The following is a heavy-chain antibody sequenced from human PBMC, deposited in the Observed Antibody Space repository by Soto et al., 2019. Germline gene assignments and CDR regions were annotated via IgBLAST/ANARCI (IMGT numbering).Heavy chain of an antibody. Sequence: SETLSLTCTVSGGSISSGDYYWRWIRQPPGKGLEWIGYIYYSGSTYYNPSLKSRVTISVDTSKNQFSLKLSSVTAADTAVYYCARDKVTGDAFDIWGQGTMVT. V-gene: IGHV4-30-4*01. CDR2: IYYSGST. CDR1: GGSISSGDYY. J-gene: IGHJ3*02. D-gene: IGHD2-21*02. CDR3: ARDKVTGDAFDI.